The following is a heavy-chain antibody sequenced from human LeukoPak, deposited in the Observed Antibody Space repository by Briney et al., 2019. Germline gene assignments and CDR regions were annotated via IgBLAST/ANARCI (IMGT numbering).Heavy chain of an antibody. CDR3: ARDIAGYCSSTSCYTHAFDI. J-gene: IGHJ3*02. V-gene: IGHV4-30-2*01. Sequence: PSQTLSLTCTVSGGSISSGGYYWSWIRQPPGKGLEWIGYIYHSGSTYYNPSLKSRVTISVDRSKNQFSLKLSSVTAADTAVYYCARDIAGYCSSTSCYTHAFDIWGQGTMVTVSS. D-gene: IGHD2-2*02. CDR2: IYHSGST. CDR1: GGSISSGGYY.